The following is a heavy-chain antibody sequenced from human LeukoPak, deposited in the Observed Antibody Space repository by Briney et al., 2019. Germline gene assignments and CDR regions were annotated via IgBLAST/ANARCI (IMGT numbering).Heavy chain of an antibody. CDR2: ISGSGGST. CDR1: GFTFDDYA. D-gene: IGHD6-13*01. Sequence: GGSLRLSCAASGFTFDDYAMSWVRQAPGKGLEWVSAISGSGGSTYYADSVKGRFTISRDNSKNTLYLQMNSLRAEDTAVYYCAKVMGSSWSFYYYGMDVWGQGTTVTVSS. J-gene: IGHJ6*02. V-gene: IGHV3-23*01. CDR3: AKVMGSSWSFYYYGMDV.